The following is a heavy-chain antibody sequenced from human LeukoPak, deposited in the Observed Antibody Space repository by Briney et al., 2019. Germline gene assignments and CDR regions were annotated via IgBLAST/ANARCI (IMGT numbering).Heavy chain of an antibody. CDR2: INPSGGST. CDR1: GYTFTSYY. Sequence: ASVKVSCKASGYTFTSYYMHWVRQAPGQGLEWMGIINPSGGSTSYAQKFQGRVTMTRDTSTSTVYMELSSLRSEDTAVYYCASPPDCSSTSCPGLDDAFDIWGQGTMVTVSS. D-gene: IGHD2-2*01. V-gene: IGHV1-46*01. J-gene: IGHJ3*02. CDR3: ASPPDCSSTSCPGLDDAFDI.